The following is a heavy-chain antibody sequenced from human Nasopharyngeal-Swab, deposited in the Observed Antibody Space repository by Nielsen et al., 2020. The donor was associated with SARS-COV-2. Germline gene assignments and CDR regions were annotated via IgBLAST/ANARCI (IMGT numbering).Heavy chain of an antibody. CDR1: GFTFNSHG. CDR3: ARDTSVDIVLLYYGMDV. V-gene: IGHV3-30*03. D-gene: IGHD5-12*01. CDR2: ISFDGSKK. Sequence: GGSLRLSCAASGFTFNSHGMHWVRQAPGKGLEWVVVISFDGSKKYYADSVKGRFTISRDSSKNTLYLQMNSLRAEDTAVYYCARDTSVDIVLLYYGMDVWGQGTTVTVSS. J-gene: IGHJ6*02.